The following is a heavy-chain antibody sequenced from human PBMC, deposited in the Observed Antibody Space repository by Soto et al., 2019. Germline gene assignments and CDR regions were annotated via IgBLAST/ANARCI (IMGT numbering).Heavy chain of an antibody. Sequence: ASVKVSCKASGYTFTGYYMHWVRQAPGQGLEWMGWINPNSGGTNYAQKFQGRVTMTRGTSISTAYMELSRLRSDDTAVYYCARATTNAYCSSTSCYIAHYGMDVWGQGTTVTVSS. J-gene: IGHJ6*02. CDR3: ARATTNAYCSSTSCYIAHYGMDV. CDR2: INPNSGGT. CDR1: GYTFTGYY. V-gene: IGHV1-2*02. D-gene: IGHD2-2*02.